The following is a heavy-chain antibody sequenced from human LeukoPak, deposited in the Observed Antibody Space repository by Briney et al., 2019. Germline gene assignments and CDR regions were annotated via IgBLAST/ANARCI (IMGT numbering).Heavy chain of an antibody. CDR1: GFTFSSYS. J-gene: IGHJ4*02. CDR2: ISSSSSYI. Sequence: GGSLRLSCAASGFTFSSYSMNWVRQAPGKGLEWVSSISSSSSYIYYADSVKGRFTISRDNAKNSLYLQMNSLRAEDTAVYYCARAPYTSSWSDFDYWGQGTLVTVST. D-gene: IGHD6-13*01. V-gene: IGHV3-21*01. CDR3: ARAPYTSSWSDFDY.